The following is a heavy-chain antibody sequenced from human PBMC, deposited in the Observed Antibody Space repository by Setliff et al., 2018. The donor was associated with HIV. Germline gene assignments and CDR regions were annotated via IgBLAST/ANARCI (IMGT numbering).Heavy chain of an antibody. CDR3: ARVGPTGFYDF. V-gene: IGHV1-69*10. D-gene: IGHD3-9*01. CDR1: GYTFNTYG. Sequence: SVKVSCKASGYTFNTYGISWVRQAPGQGLEWMGGIIPILDTVNHAQKFQGRVTLTRDTSASTAYIEFTSLRREDTAVYYCARVGPTGFYDFWGQGTLVTVSS. CDR2: IIPILDTV. J-gene: IGHJ4*02.